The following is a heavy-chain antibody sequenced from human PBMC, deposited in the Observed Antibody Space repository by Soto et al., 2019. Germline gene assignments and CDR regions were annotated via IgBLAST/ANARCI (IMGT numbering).Heavy chain of an antibody. CDR3: ARARSYGLDY. CDR2: MNHNSGNT. Sequence: QVQLVQSGAEVKKPGASVKVSCKASGYTFTSYDINWVRQATGQGLEWMGWMNHNSGNTVYAQKFQGRVTMTRTTSISTASMELSSLSSEDTAVFYCARARSYGLDYWGQGTLVTVSS. CDR1: GYTFTSYD. D-gene: IGHD5-18*01. V-gene: IGHV1-8*01. J-gene: IGHJ4*02.